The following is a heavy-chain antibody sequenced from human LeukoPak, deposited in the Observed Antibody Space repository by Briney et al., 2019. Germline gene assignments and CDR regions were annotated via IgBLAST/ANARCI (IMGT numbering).Heavy chain of an antibody. V-gene: IGHV1-2*06. CDR1: GYTFIGYY. D-gene: IGHD2-2*01. Sequence: ASVKVSCKASGYTFIGYYMHWVRQAPGQGLEWMGRINPNSGGTNYAQKFQGRVTMTRDTSISTAYMELRRLRSDDTAVFYCARAIYCSSTSCYGGMDVWGQGTTVTVSS. CDR2: INPNSGGT. CDR3: ARAIYCSSTSCYGGMDV. J-gene: IGHJ6*02.